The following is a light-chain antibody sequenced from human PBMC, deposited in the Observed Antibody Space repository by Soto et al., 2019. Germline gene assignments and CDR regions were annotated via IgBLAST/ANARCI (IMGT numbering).Light chain of an antibody. V-gene: IGKV1-33*01. CDR1: QAISNY. Sequence: DIQMTQSPSSLSASVGDRVTITCQASQAISNYLNWYQQKPGKAPKLLIYDASNLETGVPSRFSGSGSGTDFTFTISSLQPEDIETYYCQQYDNLLLTFGGGTKVEIK. CDR3: QQYDNLLLT. J-gene: IGKJ4*01. CDR2: DAS.